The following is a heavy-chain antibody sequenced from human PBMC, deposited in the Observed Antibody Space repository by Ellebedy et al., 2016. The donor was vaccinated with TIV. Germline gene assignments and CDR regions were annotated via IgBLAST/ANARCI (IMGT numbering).Heavy chain of an antibody. V-gene: IGHV3-74*03. D-gene: IGHD6-13*01. Sequence: GESLKISCAASGFSFNTYWMHWVRQAPGQGLVWVSRINSDGRTTTSSYSVVGRFTISRDNANNSLYLQMNSLRAEDTALYYCAKGSGGAAGRHMDVWGKGTTVTVSS. J-gene: IGHJ6*03. CDR1: GFSFNTYW. CDR3: AKGSGGAAGRHMDV. CDR2: INSDGRTT.